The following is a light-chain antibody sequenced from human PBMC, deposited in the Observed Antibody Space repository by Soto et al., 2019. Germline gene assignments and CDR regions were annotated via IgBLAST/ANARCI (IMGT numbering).Light chain of an antibody. Sequence: QSALTQPASVSGSPGQSITISCTGTSSDVGGYNYVSWYQQHPGEAPKLMIYDVRDRPPGVSNRFSGSKSGNMASLTISGLQADDEADYYCSSYTSSSTPVFGGGTQLTVL. J-gene: IGLJ7*01. CDR3: SSYTSSSTPV. V-gene: IGLV2-14*01. CDR1: SSDVGGYNY. CDR2: DVR.